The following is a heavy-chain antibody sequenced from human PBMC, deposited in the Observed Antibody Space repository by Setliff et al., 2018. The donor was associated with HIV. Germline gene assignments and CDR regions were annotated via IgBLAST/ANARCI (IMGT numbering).Heavy chain of an antibody. Sequence: PSETLSLTCSVSGDSISSSSYYWGWIRQPPGKGLEWIGSIYHSGSTYYNPSLESRVTISVDTSKNQFSLKLTSVTAADTAVYYCARAGLAAAGIGDYWGQGTLVTVSS. CDR1: GDSISSSSYY. V-gene: IGHV4-39*07. CDR3: ARAGLAAAGIGDY. J-gene: IGHJ4*02. CDR2: IYHSGST. D-gene: IGHD6-13*01.